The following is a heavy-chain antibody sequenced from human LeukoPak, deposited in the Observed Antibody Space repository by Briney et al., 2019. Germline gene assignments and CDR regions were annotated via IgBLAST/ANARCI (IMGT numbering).Heavy chain of an antibody. V-gene: IGHV1-18*01. D-gene: IGHD3-9*01. J-gene: IGHJ3*02. CDR3: ARALPIRYFDWLPSSPAAVQGAFDI. Sequence: ASVKVSCKASGYTFTSYGISWVRQAPGQGLEWMGWISAYNGNTNYAQKLQGRVTMTTDTSTSTAYMELRSLRSDDTAVYYCARALPIRYFDWLPSSPAAVQGAFDIWGQGTMVTVSS. CDR2: ISAYNGNT. CDR1: GYTFTSYG.